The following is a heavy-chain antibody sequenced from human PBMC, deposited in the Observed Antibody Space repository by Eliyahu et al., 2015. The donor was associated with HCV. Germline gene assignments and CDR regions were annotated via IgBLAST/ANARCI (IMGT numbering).Heavy chain of an antibody. CDR2: ISTTGGVT. D-gene: IGHD6-19*01. V-gene: IGHV3-23*01. J-gene: IGHJ4*02. Sequence: EVQLLESGGDLVQPGGSLRLSCAAXGFIFSNYDMSWVRQAPGKGLEWVSGISTTGGVTHYADSVRGRFTISRDNSKNTVYLQMNSLRAEDSAVYYCAKSQYTNGWYDYWGQGTLVTVSS. CDR3: AKSQYTNGWYDY. CDR1: GFIFSNYD.